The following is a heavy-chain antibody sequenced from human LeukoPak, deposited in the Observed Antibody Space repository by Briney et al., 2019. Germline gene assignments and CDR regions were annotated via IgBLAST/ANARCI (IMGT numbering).Heavy chain of an antibody. D-gene: IGHD1-26*01. CDR3: AGRVGDSAFDI. Sequence: SETLSLTCTVSGRSISSYYWSWIRQPPGKGLEWIGYIAYTGSTNYNPSLKSRVTISVDSSKNQFSLKLSSVTVAATAVYYCAGRVGDSAFDIWGPGTLVTVSS. V-gene: IGHV4-59*08. CDR1: GRSISSYY. CDR2: IAYTGST. J-gene: IGHJ3*02.